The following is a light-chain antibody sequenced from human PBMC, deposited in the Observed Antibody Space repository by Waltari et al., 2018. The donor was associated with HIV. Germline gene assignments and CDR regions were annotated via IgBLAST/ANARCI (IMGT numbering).Light chain of an antibody. V-gene: IGLV2-8*01. J-gene: IGLJ2*01. Sequence: SALTQPPSASGSPGQSVTISCPGTNRDIGGYNYFSWYQQPPGKAPKLVISEVTKRPSGVPGRFSGSKSGTTASLTVSGLQAEDEADYYCSSYANKNGFYVVFGGGTRLTVL. CDR3: SSYANKNGFYVV. CDR2: EVT. CDR1: NRDIGGYNY.